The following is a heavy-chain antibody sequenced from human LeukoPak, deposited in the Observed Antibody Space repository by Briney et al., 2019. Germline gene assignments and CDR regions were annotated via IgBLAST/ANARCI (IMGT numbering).Heavy chain of an antibody. V-gene: IGHV3-48*03. J-gene: IGHJ4*02. CDR3: ARYLRSATRDFDY. CDR2: ISSSGSTI. Sequence: QPGGSLRLSCAASGFTFSSYEMNWVRQAPGKGLEWVSYISSSGSTIYYADSVKGRFTISRDNAKNSLYLQMNSLRAEDTAVYYCARYLRSATRDFDYWGQGTLVTVSS. CDR1: GFTFSSYE.